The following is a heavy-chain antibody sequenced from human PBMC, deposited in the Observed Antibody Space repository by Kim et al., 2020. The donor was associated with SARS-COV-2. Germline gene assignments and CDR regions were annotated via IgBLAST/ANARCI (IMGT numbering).Heavy chain of an antibody. Sequence: GGSLRLSCAASGFTFSSYWMSWVRQAPGKGLEWVANIKQDGSEKYYVDSVKGRFTISRDNAKNSLYLQMNSLRAEDTAVYYCASSYYDFWCGYYPLDYWGQGTLVTVSS. CDR3: ASSYYDFWCGYYPLDY. V-gene: IGHV3-7*01. D-gene: IGHD3-3*01. CDR1: GFTFSSYW. J-gene: IGHJ4*02. CDR2: IKQDGSEK.